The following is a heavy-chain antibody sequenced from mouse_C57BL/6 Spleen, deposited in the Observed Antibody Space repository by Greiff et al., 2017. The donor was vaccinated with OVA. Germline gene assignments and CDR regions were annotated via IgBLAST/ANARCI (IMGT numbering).Heavy chain of an antibody. CDR2: IYPGDGDT. V-gene: IGHV1-82*01. CDR3: ARRDGYAMDY. D-gene: IGHD3-3*01. CDR1: GYAFSSSW. J-gene: IGHJ4*01. Sequence: VQLVESGPELVKPGASVKISCKASGYAFSSSWMNWVKQRPGKGLEWIGRIYPGDGDTNYNGKFKGKATLTADKSSSTAYMQLSSLTSEDSAVYFCARRDGYAMDYWGQGTSVTVSS.